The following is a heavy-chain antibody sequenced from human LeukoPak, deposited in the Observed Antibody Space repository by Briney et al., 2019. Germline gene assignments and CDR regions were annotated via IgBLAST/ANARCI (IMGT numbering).Heavy chain of an antibody. V-gene: IGHV1-46*01. D-gene: IGHD5-12*01. Sequence: GASVKVSCKASGYTFTSYYMHWVRQAPGQGLEGMGIITPSGGSTSYAQKFRGRVTMTTDTSTSTVYMELSSLRSEDTAVYYCARGGSGGKDWFDPWGQGTLVTVSS. CDR1: GYTFTSYY. CDR2: ITPSGGST. CDR3: ARGGSGGKDWFDP. J-gene: IGHJ5*02.